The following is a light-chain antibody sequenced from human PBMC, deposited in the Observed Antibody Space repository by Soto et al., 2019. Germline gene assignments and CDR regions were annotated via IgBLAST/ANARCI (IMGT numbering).Light chain of an antibody. CDR2: YDS. CDR3: HVWNTTHHVV. J-gene: IGLJ2*01. V-gene: IGLV3-21*04. Sequence: SYELTQPPSVSVAPGKTARIPCGGDKIGSNSVHWYQQKPGQAPKLVIYYDSGRPSGIPERFSGSNSGNTATLTVSRVEAGDEADYYCHVWNTTHHVVCGGWTKVTVL. CDR1: KIGSNS.